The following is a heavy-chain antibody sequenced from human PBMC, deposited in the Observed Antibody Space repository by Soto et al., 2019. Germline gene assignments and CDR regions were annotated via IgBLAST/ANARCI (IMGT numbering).Heavy chain of an antibody. Sequence: ASVKVSCKASGDTFTTYDINWVRQATGHGLEWMGWINPNSGNIGYAQRFQGRVTMTRETAIRKAYMEVRSLRSDDTAVYYCARGRASGSYYLLDSWGQGTLVTVSS. D-gene: IGHD3-10*01. CDR2: INPNSGNI. V-gene: IGHV1-8*01. CDR3: ARGRASGSYYLLDS. J-gene: IGHJ4*02. CDR1: GDTFTTYD.